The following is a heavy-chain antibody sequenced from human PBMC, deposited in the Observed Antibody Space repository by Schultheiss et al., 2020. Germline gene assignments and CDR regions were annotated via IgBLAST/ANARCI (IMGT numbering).Heavy chain of an antibody. D-gene: IGHD2-2*01. V-gene: IGHV3-23*01. CDR3: TRGYCSSTSCSTGDDY. J-gene: IGHJ4*02. Sequence: GESLKISCAASGFTFSSYAMSWVRQAPGKGLEWVSAISGSGGSTYYADSVKGRFTISRDNSKNTLYLQMNSLRAEDTAVYYCTRGYCSSTSCSTGDDYWGQGTLVTVSS. CDR1: GFTFSSYA. CDR2: ISGSGGST.